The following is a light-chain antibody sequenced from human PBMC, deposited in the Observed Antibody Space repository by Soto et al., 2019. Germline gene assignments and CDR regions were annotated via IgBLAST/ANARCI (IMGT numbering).Light chain of an antibody. V-gene: IGKV3-11*01. J-gene: IGKJ4*01. Sequence: EIVLTQSPATLSLSPGERATLSCRASQSLSRSLAWYQQKPGQAPRRLIYDASNRATGIPARFSGSGSGTDFTLTISSLEPEDFALYYCQHRTNWPLTFGGGTKVEIK. CDR2: DAS. CDR3: QHRTNWPLT. CDR1: QSLSRS.